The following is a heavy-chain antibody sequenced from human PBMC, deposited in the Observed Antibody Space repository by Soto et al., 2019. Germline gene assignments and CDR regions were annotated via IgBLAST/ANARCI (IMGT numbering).Heavy chain of an antibody. D-gene: IGHD4-17*01. Sequence: GGSLRLSCAASGCTFSSYAMSWVRQAPGKGLEWVSAISGSGGSTYYADSVKGRFTISRDNSKNTLYLQMNSLRAEDTAVYYCAKGTTLTSRLYAQGYYYYYYGMDVWGQGTTVTVS. CDR2: ISGSGGST. J-gene: IGHJ6*02. CDR3: AKGTTLTSRLYAQGYYYYYYGMDV. CDR1: GCTFSSYA. V-gene: IGHV3-23*01.